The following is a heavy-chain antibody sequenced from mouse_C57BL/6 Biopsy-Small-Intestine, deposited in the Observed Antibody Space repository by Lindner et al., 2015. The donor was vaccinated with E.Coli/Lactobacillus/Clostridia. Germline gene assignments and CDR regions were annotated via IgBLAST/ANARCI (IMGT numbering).Heavy chain of an antibody. D-gene: IGHD3-2*02. V-gene: IGHV1-31*01. CDR2: ISPNNGIS. Sequence: VKQSHGNILDWFGYISPNNGISSYNQRFKGKATLTIDKSSTTAYMELRSLTSEDSAVYYCARSEGSSGFFDYWGQGTTLTVSS. CDR3: ARSEGSSGFFDY. J-gene: IGHJ2*01.